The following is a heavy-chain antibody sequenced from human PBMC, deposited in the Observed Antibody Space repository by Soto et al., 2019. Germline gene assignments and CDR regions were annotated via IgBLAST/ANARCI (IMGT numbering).Heavy chain of an antibody. D-gene: IGHD2-15*01. CDR1: GGSISSGGYY. Sequence: PSETLSLTCTVSGGSISSGGYYWSWIRQHPGKGLEWIGYIYYSGSTYYNPSLKSRVTISVDTSKNQFSLKLSSVTAAETAVYYRERHSKGSVAANDAFDIWGQGTMVTVSS. CDR2: IYYSGST. CDR3: ERHSKGSVAANDAFDI. J-gene: IGHJ3*02. V-gene: IGHV4-31*03.